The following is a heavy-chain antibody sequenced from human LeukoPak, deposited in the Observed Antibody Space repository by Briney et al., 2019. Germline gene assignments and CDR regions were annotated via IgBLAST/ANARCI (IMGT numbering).Heavy chain of an antibody. D-gene: IGHD3-22*01. CDR2: ISYDGSNK. Sequence: PGRSLRLSCAASGFTFSSYAMHWVRQAPGEGLEWVAVISYDGSNKYYADSVKGRFTISRDNSKNTLYLQMNSLRAEDTAVYYCARDEVPVGYYYDSSGFFDYWGQGTLVTVSS. V-gene: IGHV3-30-3*01. J-gene: IGHJ4*02. CDR3: ARDEVPVGYYYDSSGFFDY. CDR1: GFTFSSYA.